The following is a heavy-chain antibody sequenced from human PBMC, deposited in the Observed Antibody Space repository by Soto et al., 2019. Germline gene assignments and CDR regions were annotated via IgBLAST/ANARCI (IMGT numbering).Heavy chain of an antibody. D-gene: IGHD3-3*01. J-gene: IGHJ4*02. Sequence: GGSLRLSCVASGFSFSNYNMNWVRQAPGKGLEWVSYITDSSDTVHYADSVRGRFNISRDNAESSLYLQMNSLRDEDTAVYFCARDFGHGYYLDYWGRGTLVKVYS. CDR2: ITDSSDTV. CDR1: GFSFSNYN. CDR3: ARDFGHGYYLDY. V-gene: IGHV3-48*02.